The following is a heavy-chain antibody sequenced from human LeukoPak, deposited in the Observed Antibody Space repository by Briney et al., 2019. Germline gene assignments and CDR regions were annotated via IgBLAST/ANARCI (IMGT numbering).Heavy chain of an antibody. J-gene: IGHJ4*02. V-gene: IGHV3-48*01. CDR2: ISSSSSTI. Sequence: GGSLRLSCAASGFTFSSYSMNWVRQAPGKGLEWVSYISSSSSTIYYADSVKGRFTISRDNAKNSLYLQMNSLRAEDTAVYYCARLSRSGSTSTKPDHWGQGTLVTVSS. CDR3: ARLSRSGSTSTKPDH. D-gene: IGHD2-2*01. CDR1: GFTFSSYS.